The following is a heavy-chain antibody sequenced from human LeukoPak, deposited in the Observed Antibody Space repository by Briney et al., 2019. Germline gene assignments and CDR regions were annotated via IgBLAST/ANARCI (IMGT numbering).Heavy chain of an antibody. V-gene: IGHV1-18*01. Sequence: ASVKVSCKASGGTFSSYAISWVRQAPGQGLEWMGWISAYNGNTNYAQKLQGRVTMTTDTSTSTAYMELRSLRSDDTAVYYCARAPPKEPGDFQHWGQGTLVTVSS. J-gene: IGHJ1*01. CDR2: ISAYNGNT. D-gene: IGHD1-14*01. CDR1: GGTFSSYA. CDR3: ARAPPKEPGDFQH.